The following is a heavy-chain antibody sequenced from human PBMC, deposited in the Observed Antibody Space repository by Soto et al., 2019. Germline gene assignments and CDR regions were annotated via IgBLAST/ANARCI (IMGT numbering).Heavy chain of an antibody. CDR2: ISYDGSNK. Sequence: HPGGSLRLSCAASGFTFSSYGMHWVRQAPGKGLEWVAVISYDGSNKYYADSVKGRFTISRDNSKNTLYLQMNSLRAEDTAVYYCAKDRGRSSVAAAGTFDYWGQGTLVTVSS. V-gene: IGHV3-30*18. CDR3: AKDRGRSSVAAAGTFDY. J-gene: IGHJ4*02. D-gene: IGHD6-13*01. CDR1: GFTFSSYG.